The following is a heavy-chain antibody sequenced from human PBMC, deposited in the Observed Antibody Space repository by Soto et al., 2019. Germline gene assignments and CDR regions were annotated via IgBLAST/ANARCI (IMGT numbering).Heavy chain of an antibody. CDR2: ISSTTNYI. V-gene: IGHV3-21*06. J-gene: IGHJ4*02. CDR3: ARESEDLTSNFDY. CDR1: GFTFTRYS. Sequence: LRLSCAASGFTFTRYSMNWVRQAPGKGLEWVSSISSTTNYIYYGDSMKGRFTISRDNGKNSLYLEMHSLRAEDTAVYYCARESEDLTSNFDYWGQGTLVTVSS.